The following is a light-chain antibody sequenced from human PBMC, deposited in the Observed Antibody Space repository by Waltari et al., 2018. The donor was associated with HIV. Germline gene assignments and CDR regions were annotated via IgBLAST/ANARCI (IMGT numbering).Light chain of an antibody. CDR2: GAS. CDR3: QQYNYWPPYT. J-gene: IGKJ2*01. CDR1: QSILAN. V-gene: IGKV3-15*01. Sequence: EVVMTQSPATLSVSLGARATLTCRASQSILANLAWYQQKPGQAPRLLVYGASARAAGVPARFTGSGSGTEFTLTISSLQSEDFAVYYCQQYNYWPPYTFSQGTRLDIK.